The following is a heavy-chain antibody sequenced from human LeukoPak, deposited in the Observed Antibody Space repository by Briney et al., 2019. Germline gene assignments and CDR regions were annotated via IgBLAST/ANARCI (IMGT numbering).Heavy chain of an antibody. Sequence: SETLSLTCAVSGGSISSSNWWSWVHQPPGKGLEWIGEIYHSGSTNYIPSLKSRVTISVDKSKNQFSPRLSSVTAADTAVYYCASKWLGLNYWGQGTLVTVSS. CDR1: GGSISSSNW. D-gene: IGHD6-19*01. CDR2: IYHSGST. J-gene: IGHJ4*02. CDR3: ASKWLGLNY. V-gene: IGHV4-4*02.